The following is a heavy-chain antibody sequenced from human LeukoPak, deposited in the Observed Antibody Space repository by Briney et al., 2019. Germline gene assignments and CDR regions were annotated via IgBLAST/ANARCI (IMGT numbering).Heavy chain of an antibody. Sequence: GASVKVSCKASGYTFTSYYMHWVRQAPGQGLEWMGIINPSGGSTSYAQKFQGRVTMTRDTSTSTVYMELSSLRSEDTAVYYCARDGSGSYAHNWFDPWGQGTLVTVSS. CDR2: INPSGGST. CDR3: ARDGSGSYAHNWFDP. J-gene: IGHJ5*02. D-gene: IGHD3-10*01. CDR1: GYTFTSYY. V-gene: IGHV1-46*01.